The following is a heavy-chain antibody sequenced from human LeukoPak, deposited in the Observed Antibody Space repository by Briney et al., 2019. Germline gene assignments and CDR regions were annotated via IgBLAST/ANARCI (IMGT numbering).Heavy chain of an antibody. V-gene: IGHV3-66*01. CDR3: ARGDDYRSPFDY. CDR1: GFTFSDYY. J-gene: IGHJ4*02. CDR2: IYSGGST. D-gene: IGHD4-11*01. Sequence: GGSLRLSCAASGFTFSDYYMSWVRQAPGKGLEWVSVIYSGGSTYYADSVKGRFTISRDNSKNTLYLQMNSLRAEDTAVYYCARGDDYRSPFDYWGQGTLVTVSS.